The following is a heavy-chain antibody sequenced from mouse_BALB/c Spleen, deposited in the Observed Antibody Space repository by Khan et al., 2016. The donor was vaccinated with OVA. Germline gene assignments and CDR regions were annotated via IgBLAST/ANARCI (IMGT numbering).Heavy chain of an antibody. CDR1: GFSLTAYG. CDR3: VRAYYGYDDYSMDY. Sequence: VQLQESGPGLVAPSQSLSITCTVTGFSLTAYGVNWVRQPPGKGLEWLGMIWGNGNTDYKSALKSRLSISKDNSKSQVFLKMNSRQTDDTARYXCVRAYYGYDDYSMDYWGQGTSVTVSS. J-gene: IGHJ4*01. CDR2: IWGNGNT. D-gene: IGHD2-9*01. V-gene: IGHV2-6-7*01.